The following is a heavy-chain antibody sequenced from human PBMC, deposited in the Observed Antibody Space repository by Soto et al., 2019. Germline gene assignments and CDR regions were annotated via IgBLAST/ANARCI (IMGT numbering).Heavy chain of an antibody. CDR1: GFTVSTYG. CDR3: TGEVASGY. Sequence: QVQLVESGGGVVQPGRSLRLSCAVSGFTVSTYGMHWVRQAPGKGLEWVAVISRDGGTKYYADSVKGRFTISRDNSRNTPFPEMNGLRGDDMAVYYCTGEVASGYWGQGTLVTVSS. CDR2: ISRDGGTK. J-gene: IGHJ4*02. V-gene: IGHV3-30*03. D-gene: IGHD2-8*02.